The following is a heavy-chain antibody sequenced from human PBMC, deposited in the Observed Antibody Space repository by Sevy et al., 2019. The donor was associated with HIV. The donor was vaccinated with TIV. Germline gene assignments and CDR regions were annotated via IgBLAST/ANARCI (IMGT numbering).Heavy chain of an antibody. J-gene: IGHJ4*02. CDR3: ARGAWGGIDY. D-gene: IGHD3-16*01. V-gene: IGHV3-48*03. CDR2: ISSSSSTI. CDR1: GFTFSTYE. Sequence: GGSLRLSCAASGFTFSTYEMNWVRQAPRKGLEWVSYISSSSSTIYYADSVKGRFTISRDSAKNSLYLQMNSLRAEDTAVYYCARGAWGGIDYWGQGTLVTVSS.